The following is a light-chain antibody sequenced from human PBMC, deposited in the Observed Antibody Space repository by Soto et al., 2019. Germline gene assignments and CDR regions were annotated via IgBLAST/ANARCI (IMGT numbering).Light chain of an antibody. Sequence: ENVLTQSPGTLSLSPGERATLSCRASQSFSSSYLAWYQQKPGQAPRLLIYGASSRATGIPDRFSGSGSGTDFTLTISRLEPEDFALYYCQQYGSSPLTFGGGTKVEIK. CDR3: QQYGSSPLT. V-gene: IGKV3-20*01. CDR1: QSFSSSY. J-gene: IGKJ4*01. CDR2: GAS.